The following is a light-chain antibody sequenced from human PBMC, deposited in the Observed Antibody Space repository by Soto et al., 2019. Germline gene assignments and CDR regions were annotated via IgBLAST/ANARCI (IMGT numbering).Light chain of an antibody. Sequence: DLQLTQSPSFLSASVGDRVTITCRASLDIRGYLAWYQQKPGKVPRLLIYSASTLQSGVPSRFSGSGSGTEFTLTISSLQPEDFASYYCQQLDRYPFTFGGGTRVEI. CDR3: QQLDRYPFT. CDR1: LDIRGY. V-gene: IGKV1-9*01. J-gene: IGKJ4*01. CDR2: SAS.